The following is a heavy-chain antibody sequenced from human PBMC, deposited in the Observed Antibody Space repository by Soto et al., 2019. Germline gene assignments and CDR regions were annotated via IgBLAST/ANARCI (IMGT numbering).Heavy chain of an antibody. CDR2: ITYDGRNK. Sequence: PGGSLRLSCAASGFTFSNYGMHWVRQAPGKGLEWVAVITYDGRNKYYADSLKGRFTISRDNSENTLSLQMNSLTPEDTAVYYCAKYGGSYYDILTGYLIPSYYFDYWGQGTLVTVSS. CDR3: AKYGGSYYDILTGYLIPSYYFDY. V-gene: IGHV3-30*18. CDR1: GFTFSNYG. J-gene: IGHJ4*02. D-gene: IGHD3-9*01.